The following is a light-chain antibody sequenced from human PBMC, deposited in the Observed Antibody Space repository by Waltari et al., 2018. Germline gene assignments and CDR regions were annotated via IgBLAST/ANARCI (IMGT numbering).Light chain of an antibody. CDR2: KAS. J-gene: IGKJ1*01. CDR3: QQYSTYSRT. CDR1: QSISNW. V-gene: IGKV1-5*03. Sequence: DVQMTQSPSTLSASVGDRVTITCRASQSISNWLAWYQQKPGKAPKVLIYKASNLESGVPSRFCGSGSGTEFTLTISSLQPDDCATYYCQQYSTYSRTFGQGTKVEIK.